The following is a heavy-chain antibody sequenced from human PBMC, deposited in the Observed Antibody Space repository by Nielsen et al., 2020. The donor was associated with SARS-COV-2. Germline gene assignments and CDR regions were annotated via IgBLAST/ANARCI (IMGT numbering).Heavy chain of an antibody. CDR1: GFTFSSYS. Sequence: GGSLRLSCAASGFTFSSYSMNWVRQAPGKGLEWVSYISSSSSTIYYADSVKGRFTISRDNSKNTLYLQMNSLRAEDTAVYYCAKDLERYGDYVLRGVGDAFDIWGQGTMVTVSS. J-gene: IGHJ3*02. D-gene: IGHD4-17*01. V-gene: IGHV3-48*01. CDR3: AKDLERYGDYVLRGVGDAFDI. CDR2: ISSSSSTI.